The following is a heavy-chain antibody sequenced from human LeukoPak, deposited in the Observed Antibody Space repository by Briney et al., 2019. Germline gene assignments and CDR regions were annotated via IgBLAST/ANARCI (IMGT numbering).Heavy chain of an antibody. CDR2: INHSGST. Sequence: PSETLSLTCTVSGGSISSSDCYWSWIRQPPGKGLEWIEEINHSGSTNYNPSLKSRVTISVDTSKNQFSLKLSSVTAADTAVYYCARHTTGGSSWFHSYYYYMDGWGKGTTVTIS. V-gene: IGHV4-39*01. CDR3: ARHTTGGSSWFHSYYYYMDG. CDR1: GGSISSSDCY. J-gene: IGHJ6*03. D-gene: IGHD6-13*01.